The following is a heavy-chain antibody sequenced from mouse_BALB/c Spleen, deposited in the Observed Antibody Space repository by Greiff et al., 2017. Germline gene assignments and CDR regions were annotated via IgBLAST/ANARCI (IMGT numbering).Heavy chain of an antibody. D-gene: IGHD1-1*01. CDR2: IYPGDGDT. CDR1: GYTFTSYW. V-gene: IGHV1-87*01. J-gene: IGHJ2*01. Sequence: QVQLQQSGAELARPGASVKLSCKASGYTFTSYWMQWVKQRPGQGLEWIGAIYPGDGDTRYTQKFKGKATLTADKSSSTAYMQLSSLASEDSAVYYCARADYYGSSHYWGQGTTLTVSS. CDR3: ARADYYGSSHY.